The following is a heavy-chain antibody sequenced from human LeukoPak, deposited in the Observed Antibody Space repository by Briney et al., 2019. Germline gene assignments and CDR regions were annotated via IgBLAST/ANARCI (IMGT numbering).Heavy chain of an antibody. V-gene: IGHV4-34*01. CDR2: INHSGST. D-gene: IGHD3-16*02. Sequence: SETLSLTCAVYGGSFSGYYWSWIRQPPGKGLEWIGEINHSGSTNYNPSLKSRVTISVDTSKNQFSLKLSSVTAADTAVYYCARHPSARYVWGSYRYPLHPYFDYWGQGTLVTVSS. CDR1: GGSFSGYY. J-gene: IGHJ4*02. CDR3: ARHPSARYVWGSYRYPLHPYFDY.